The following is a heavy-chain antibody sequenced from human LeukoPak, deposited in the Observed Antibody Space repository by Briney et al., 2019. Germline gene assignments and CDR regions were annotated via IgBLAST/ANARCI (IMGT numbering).Heavy chain of an antibody. CDR1: GFTFSSYA. V-gene: IGHV3-30-3*01. CDR2: ISYDGSNK. J-gene: IGHJ5*02. CDR3: AKEIVVVPAAGDWFDP. Sequence: GGSLRLSCAASGFTFSSYAMHWVRQAPGKGLEWVAVISYDGSNKYYADSVKGRFTISRDNSKNTLYLQMNSLRAEDTAVYYCAKEIVVVPAAGDWFDPWGQGTLVTVSS. D-gene: IGHD2-2*01.